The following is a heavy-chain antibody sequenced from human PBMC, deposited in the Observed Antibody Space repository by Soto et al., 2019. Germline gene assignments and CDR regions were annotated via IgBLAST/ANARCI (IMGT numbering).Heavy chain of an antibody. CDR1: GGSISSYY. CDR2: IYYSGST. D-gene: IGHD2-2*02. CDR3: ARFVRSCSGTTCYTRADV. J-gene: IGHJ6*02. Sequence: SETLSLTCTVSGGSISSYYWSWIRQPPGKGLEWIGYIYYSGSTNYNPSLKSRVTISVDTSKNQFSLKLRSVIVADTAVYHCARFVRSCSGTTCYTRADVWGQGTTVTVSS. V-gene: IGHV4-59*01.